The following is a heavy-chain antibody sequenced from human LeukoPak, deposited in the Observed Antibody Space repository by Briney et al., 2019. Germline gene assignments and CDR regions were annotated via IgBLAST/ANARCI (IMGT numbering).Heavy chain of an antibody. CDR2: LYHRWTP. V-gene: IGHV4-38-2*02. Sequence: SEPLSLTCTLSAHSISNGFVWGWIRQPPGKGLEWIASLYHRWTPYYDPSLKSQVTKSGATSKNQFSLRLSSVTAADTAVYYCTRLSHVAGAPKVSWFDPWGQGTLVTVSS. CDR3: TRLSHVAGAPKVSWFDP. J-gene: IGHJ5*02. CDR1: AHSISNGFV. D-gene: IGHD1-26*01.